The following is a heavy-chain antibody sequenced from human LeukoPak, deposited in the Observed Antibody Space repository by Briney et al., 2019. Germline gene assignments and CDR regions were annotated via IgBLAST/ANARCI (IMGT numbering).Heavy chain of an antibody. V-gene: IGHV1-69*06. D-gene: IGHD4-23*01. CDR3: ARGEGADTVVTTTHGYFQH. Sequence: GSSVKVSCKASGGTFSSYAISWVRQAPGQGLEWMGGIIPIFGTANYAQKFQGRVTITADKSTSTAYMELSSLRSEDTAVYYCARGEGADTVVTTTHGYFQHWGQGTLVTVSS. CDR1: GGTFSSYA. J-gene: IGHJ1*01. CDR2: IIPIFGTA.